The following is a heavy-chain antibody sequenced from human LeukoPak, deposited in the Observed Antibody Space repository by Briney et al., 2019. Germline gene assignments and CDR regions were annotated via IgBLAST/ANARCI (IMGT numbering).Heavy chain of an antibody. V-gene: IGHV3-21*01. Sequence: GGSLRLSCAASGFTFSSYAMSWVRQAPGKGLEWVSSISSSGTSRYYADSVKCRFTISRDTAKNSLYLQMNSLRAEDTAIYYRARDDGDTTAWYYFDYWGQGTLVTVSS. CDR1: GFTFSSYA. CDR3: ARDDGDTTAWYYFDY. D-gene: IGHD6-19*01. J-gene: IGHJ4*02. CDR2: ISSSGTSR.